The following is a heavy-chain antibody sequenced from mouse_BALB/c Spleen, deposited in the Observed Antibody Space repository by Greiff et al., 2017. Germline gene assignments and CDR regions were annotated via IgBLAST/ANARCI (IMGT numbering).Heavy chain of an antibody. J-gene: IGHJ2*01. D-gene: IGHD2-4*01. Sequence: VQLQQSGPQLVRPGASVKISCKASGYSFTSYWMHWVKQRPGQGLEWIGMIDPSDSETRLNQKFKDKATLTVDKSSSTAHMELLSLTSEDSAVYYCGRGDYDGGFDYWGQGTTLTVSS. CDR2: IDPSDSET. V-gene: IGHV1-37*01. CDR3: GRGDYDGGFDY. CDR1: GYSFTSYW.